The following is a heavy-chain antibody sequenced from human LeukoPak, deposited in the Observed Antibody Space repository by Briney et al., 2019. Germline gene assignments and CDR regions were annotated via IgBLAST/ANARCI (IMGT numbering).Heavy chain of an antibody. CDR3: ARSYYDSSGYYPGSFDY. CDR2: IKEDGSEK. V-gene: IGHV3-7*01. D-gene: IGHD3-22*01. J-gene: IGHJ4*02. Sequence: PGGSLRLSCAASGFTFRTYWMNWVPQAPGKGLEWVANIKEDGSEKYYVDSVKGRFTISRDNAKDSLYVQMNSLRAEDTAVYYCARSYYDSSGYYPGSFDYWGQGTLVTVSS. CDR1: GFTFRTYW.